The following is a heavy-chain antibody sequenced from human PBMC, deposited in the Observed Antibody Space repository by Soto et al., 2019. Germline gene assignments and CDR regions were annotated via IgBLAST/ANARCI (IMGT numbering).Heavy chain of an antibody. J-gene: IGHJ5*01. D-gene: IGHD6-19*01. V-gene: IGHV4-59*01. CDR3: ARDRGSGWYRWFDS. CDR1: GGSISSYY. CDR2: IYYSGST. Sequence: PSETLSLTCTVSGGSISSYYWSWIRQPPGKGLEWIGYIYYSGSTNYNPSLKSRVTISVDTSKNQFSLKLSSVTAADTAVYYCARDRGSGWYRWFDSRGQGTLVTVSS.